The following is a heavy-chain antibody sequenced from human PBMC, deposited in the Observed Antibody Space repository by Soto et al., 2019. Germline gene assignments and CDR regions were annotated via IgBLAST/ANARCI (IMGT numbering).Heavy chain of an antibody. J-gene: IGHJ5*02. V-gene: IGHV4-39*01. D-gene: IGHD6-6*01. CDR1: GGSISSSSYY. Sequence: SETLSLTCTVSGGSISSSSYYWGWIRQPPGKGLEWIGSIYYSGSTYHNPSLKSRVTISVDTSKNQFSLKLSSVTAADTAVYYCAGIIAAPYNWFDPWGQGTLVTVSS. CDR2: IYYSGST. CDR3: AGIIAAPYNWFDP.